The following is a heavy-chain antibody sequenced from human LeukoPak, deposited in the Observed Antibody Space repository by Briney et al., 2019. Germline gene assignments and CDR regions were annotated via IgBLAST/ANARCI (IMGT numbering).Heavy chain of an antibody. Sequence: GSSVKVSCKASGGTFSSYTISWVRQAPGQGLEWMGRIIPILGIANYAQKFQGRVTITADESTSTAYMELSSLRSEDTAVYYCARDRRYNWNYYFDYWGQGTLVTVSS. CDR2: IIPILGIA. V-gene: IGHV1-69*04. D-gene: IGHD1-7*01. J-gene: IGHJ4*02. CDR1: GGTFSSYT. CDR3: ARDRRYNWNYYFDY.